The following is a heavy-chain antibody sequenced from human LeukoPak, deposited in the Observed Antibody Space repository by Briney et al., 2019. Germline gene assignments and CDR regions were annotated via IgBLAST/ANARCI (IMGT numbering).Heavy chain of an antibody. V-gene: IGHV1-58*02. CDR1: GFTFTSSA. D-gene: IGHD6-13*01. J-gene: IGHJ4*02. CDR3: AAGAAAGTMGDY. CDR2: IVVGSGNT. Sequence: SVKVSCKASGFTFTSSAMQWVRRARGQRLEWIGWIVVGSGNTNYAQKFQERVTITRDMSTSTAYMELSSLRSEDTAVYYCAAGAAAGTMGDYWGQGTLVTVSS.